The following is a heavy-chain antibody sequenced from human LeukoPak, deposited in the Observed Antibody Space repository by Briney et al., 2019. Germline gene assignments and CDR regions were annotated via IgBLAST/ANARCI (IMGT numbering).Heavy chain of an antibody. V-gene: IGHV3-7*01. CDR1: GFTFSSYW. Sequence: PGGSLRLSCVASGFTFSSYWMGWVRQAPGKGLEWVANIQQDGSEIFYVDSVRGRFTISRDNAKNSLYLQMNTLRAEDTAVYYCVRDWGYDSSGYWQKYFDTWGQGTLVTVSS. D-gene: IGHD3-22*01. CDR3: VRDWGYDSSGYWQKYFDT. CDR2: IQQDGSEI. J-gene: IGHJ4*02.